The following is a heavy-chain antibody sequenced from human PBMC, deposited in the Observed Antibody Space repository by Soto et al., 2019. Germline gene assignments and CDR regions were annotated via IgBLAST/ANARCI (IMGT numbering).Heavy chain of an antibody. CDR3: ARISRLAAVPATYYHGLDV. CDR1: GASVSNANYY. CDR2: IYYTGST. Sequence: SETLSLTXTVSGASVSNANYYWSWIRQPPGKGLEWITYIYYTGSTDHNPSLKSRITTSLDTSKNQISLKLNSVTAADTAVYYCARISRLAAVPATYYHGLDVWGQGAAVTVSS. D-gene: IGHD6-19*01. J-gene: IGHJ6*02. V-gene: IGHV4-61*01.